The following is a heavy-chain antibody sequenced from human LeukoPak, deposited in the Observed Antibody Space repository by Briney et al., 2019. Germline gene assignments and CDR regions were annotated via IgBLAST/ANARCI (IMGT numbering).Heavy chain of an antibody. CDR1: GYTFTSYY. J-gene: IGHJ5*02. CDR2: INPSGGSA. Sequence: ASVKVSCKASGYTFTSYYIHWVRQAPGQGLEWMGIINPSGGSASYAQQYQGRVTMTRDTSTSTVYMELSSLRSEDTAVHYCARDPLYYYDSSSSGHVPQPNWLDPWGQGTLVTVSS. CDR3: ARDPLYYYDSSSSGHVPQPNWLDP. D-gene: IGHD3-22*01. V-gene: IGHV1-46*01.